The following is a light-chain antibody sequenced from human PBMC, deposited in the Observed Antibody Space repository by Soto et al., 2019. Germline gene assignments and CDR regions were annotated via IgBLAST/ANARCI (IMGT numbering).Light chain of an antibody. J-gene: IGLJ1*01. V-gene: IGLV2-14*01. CDR3: SSYTSSSTL. CDR2: EVS. Sequence: SGLTQPASVSGSPGQSITISCTGTSSDVGSYNYVSWYQQHPGKAPKLMIYEVSDRPSGISSRFSGSKSGNTASLTISGLQTEDEADYYYSSYTSSSTLFGTGTKVTVL. CDR1: SSDVGSYNY.